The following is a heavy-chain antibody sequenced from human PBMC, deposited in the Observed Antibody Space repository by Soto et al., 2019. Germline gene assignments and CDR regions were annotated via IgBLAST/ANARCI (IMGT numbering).Heavy chain of an antibody. CDR2: IYSGGST. D-gene: IGHD5-12*01. J-gene: IGHJ2*01. V-gene: IGHV3-53*04. CDR1: GFTVSSNY. CDR3: ARAEMATTGYWYFDL. Sequence: GSLRLSCAASGFTVSSNYMSWVRQAPGKGLEWVSVIYSGGSTYYADSVKGRFTISRHNSKNTLYLQMNSLRAEDTAVYYCARAEMATTGYWYFDLWGRGTLVTVSS.